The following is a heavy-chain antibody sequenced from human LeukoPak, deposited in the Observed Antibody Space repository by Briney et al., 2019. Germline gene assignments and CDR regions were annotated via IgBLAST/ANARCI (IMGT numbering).Heavy chain of an antibody. CDR3: AKNRWGLVATPDS. Sequence: GGSLRLSCAASGFSFSDYDMHWVRQAPGKGLEWVTFIRYDGTNTYADSVKGRFTISRDNSKNTVYLQMNSLRTEDTALYYCAKNRWGLVATPDSWGQGTLVTVSS. J-gene: IGHJ4*02. V-gene: IGHV3-30*02. CDR1: GFSFSDYD. CDR2: IRYDGTNT. D-gene: IGHD5-12*01.